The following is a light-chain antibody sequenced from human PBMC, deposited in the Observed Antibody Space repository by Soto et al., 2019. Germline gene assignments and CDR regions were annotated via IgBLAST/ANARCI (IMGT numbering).Light chain of an antibody. CDR2: DVS. V-gene: IGLV2-14*01. CDR3: SSYTSSSTLV. Sequence: QSALTQPASVSGSPGQSITISCTGTSSDVGGYNYVSWYQQHPGKAPKLMIYDVSNRPSGVSNRFSGSKSGNPASLTISGLRAEGEADYYCSSYTSSSTLVFGGGTKVTVL. CDR1: SSDVGGYNY. J-gene: IGLJ2*01.